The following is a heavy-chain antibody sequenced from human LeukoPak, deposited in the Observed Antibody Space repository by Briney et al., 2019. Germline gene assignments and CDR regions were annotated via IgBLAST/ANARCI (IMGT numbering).Heavy chain of an antibody. CDR1: GGSISSYY. D-gene: IGHD3-22*01. CDR3: ARDLPIYYDTSGYPETGFDY. Sequence: PSETLSLTCTVSGGSISSYYWSWIRQPAEKGLEWIGHIYTSGSTNYNPSLKSRITMSVDTSKNQFSLKLGSVTAADTAVYYCARDLPIYYDTSGYPETGFDYWGQGTLVTVSS. J-gene: IGHJ4*02. CDR2: IYTSGST. V-gene: IGHV4-4*07.